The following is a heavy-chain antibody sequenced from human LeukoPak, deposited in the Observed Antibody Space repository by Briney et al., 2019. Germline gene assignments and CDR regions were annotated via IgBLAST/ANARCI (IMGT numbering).Heavy chain of an antibody. V-gene: IGHV3-21*01. CDR1: GFTFSNYN. CDR2: ISTGGSYT. Sequence: GGSLRLSCAASGFTFSNYNMNWVRQAPGQGLEWVSSISTGGSYTHYADSLKGRFTISRDNAKNSLYLQMNSLRAEDTAVYYCAICGGGACHKGYSDHWGQVTLVTVSS. CDR3: AICGGGACHKGYSDH. J-gene: IGHJ4*02. D-gene: IGHD2-21*01.